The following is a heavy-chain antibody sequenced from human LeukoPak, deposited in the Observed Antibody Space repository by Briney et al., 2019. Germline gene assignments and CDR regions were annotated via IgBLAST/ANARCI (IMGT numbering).Heavy chain of an antibody. CDR2: IKQDGSEK. CDR3: ATHSSSWSHDAFDI. J-gene: IGHJ3*02. CDR1: GFTFSNYW. Sequence: GGSLRLSCAASGFTFSNYWMSWVRQAPGKGLEWVANIKQDGSEKYYVNSVKGRFTISRDNAKNSLYLQMNSLRAEDTAVYYCATHSSSWSHDAFDIWGQGTMVTVSS. V-gene: IGHV3-7*01. D-gene: IGHD6-13*01.